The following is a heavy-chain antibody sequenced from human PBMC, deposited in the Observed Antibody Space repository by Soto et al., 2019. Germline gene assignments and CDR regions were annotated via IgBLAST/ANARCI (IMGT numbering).Heavy chain of an antibody. V-gene: IGHV4-59*01. J-gene: IGHJ4*02. CDR2: IYYSGST. D-gene: IGHD2-2*02. CDR3: ARARDVYCSSTSCYIKVLLWFGVPEIADY. CDR1: GGSISSYY. Sequence: PSETLSLTCTVSGGSISSYYWSWIRQPPGKGLEWIGYIYYSGSTNYNPSLKSRVTISEDTSKNQFSLRLRSVTAADTAVYYCARARDVYCSSTSCYIKVLLWFGVPEIADYWGQGTLVTVSS.